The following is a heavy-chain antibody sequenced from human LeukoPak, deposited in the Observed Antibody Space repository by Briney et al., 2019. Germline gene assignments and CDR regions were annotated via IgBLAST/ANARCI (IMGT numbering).Heavy chain of an antibody. CDR3: AREGWGFYGSGSNPSMDYYYYYMDV. Sequence: GGSLRLSCAASGFTFSSYWMSWVRQAPGKGLEWVANIKQDGSEKYYVDSVKGRFTISRDNAKNSLYLQMYSLRAEDTAVYYCAREGWGFYGSGSNPSMDYYYYYMDVWGKGTTVTVSS. V-gene: IGHV3-7*01. CDR1: GFTFSSYW. J-gene: IGHJ6*03. CDR2: IKQDGSEK. D-gene: IGHD3-10*01.